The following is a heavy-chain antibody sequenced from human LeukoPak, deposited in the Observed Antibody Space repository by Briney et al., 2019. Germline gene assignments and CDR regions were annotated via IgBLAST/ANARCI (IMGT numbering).Heavy chain of an antibody. CDR1: GSTFSSYG. CDR2: ISYDGSNK. CDR3: AKVLHRQWLPLDAFDI. D-gene: IGHD6-19*01. V-gene: IGHV3-30*18. Sequence: AGSLRLSCAASGSTFSSYGMHWVGRAPGKGLEWGAVISYDGSNKYYADSVKGRFTISRDNSKNTLYLQMNSLRAEDTAVYYCAKVLHRQWLPLDAFDIWGQGTMVTVSS. J-gene: IGHJ3*02.